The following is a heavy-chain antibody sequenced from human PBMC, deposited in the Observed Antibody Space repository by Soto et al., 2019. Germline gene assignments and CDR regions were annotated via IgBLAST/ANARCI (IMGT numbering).Heavy chain of an antibody. CDR3: ASVWRIGAPQGWFDP. Sequence: PSETLSLTCAVYGGSFSGYYWSWIRQPPGKGLEWIGEINHSGSTNYNPSLKSRVTISVDTSKNQFSLKLSSVTAADTAVYYCASVWRIGAPQGWFDPRGQGTLVPVSS. V-gene: IGHV4-34*01. CDR1: GGSFSGYY. J-gene: IGHJ5*02. CDR2: INHSGST. D-gene: IGHD6-6*01.